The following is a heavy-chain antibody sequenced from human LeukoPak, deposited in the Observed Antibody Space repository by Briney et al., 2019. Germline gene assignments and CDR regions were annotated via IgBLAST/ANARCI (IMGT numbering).Heavy chain of an antibody. CDR1: GGSISSYY. CDR2: IYYSGST. Sequence: SETLSLTCTVSGGSISSYYWSWIRQPPGKGLEWIGYIYYSGSTYYNPSLKSRVTISVDTSKNQFSLKLSSVTAADTAVYYCARVHYYGSGTGEYFDYWGQGTLVTVSS. D-gene: IGHD3-10*01. J-gene: IGHJ4*02. CDR3: ARVHYYGSGTGEYFDY. V-gene: IGHV4-59*12.